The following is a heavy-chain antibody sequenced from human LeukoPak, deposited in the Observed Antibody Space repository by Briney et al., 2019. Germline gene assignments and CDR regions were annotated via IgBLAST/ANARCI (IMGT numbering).Heavy chain of an antibody. J-gene: IGHJ4*02. D-gene: IGHD3-10*01. CDR2: IHYSGST. CDR3: ARLISGVGYFDY. Sequence: SSETLSLTCAVYGGSFSGYYWSWIRQPPGKALEWIGYIHYSGSTNYNPSLKSRVTISVGTSKNHFSLKLSSVTAADTAVYYCARLISGVGYFDYWGQGTLVTVSS. V-gene: IGHV4-59*08. CDR1: GGSFSGYY.